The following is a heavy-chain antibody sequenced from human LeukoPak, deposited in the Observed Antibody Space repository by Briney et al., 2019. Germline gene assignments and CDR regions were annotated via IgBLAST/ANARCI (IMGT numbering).Heavy chain of an antibody. J-gene: IGHJ4*02. CDR1: GFTFDDYA. D-gene: IGHD3-22*01. CDR2: ISWNSGSI. CDR3: AKEVIVGNFDY. V-gene: IGHV3-9*01. Sequence: GGSLSLSCAASGFTFDDYAMHWVRQAPGKGLEWVSGISWNSGSIGYADSVKGRFTISRDYAKNSLYLQMNSLRAEDTALYYCAKEVIVGNFDYWGQGALVTVSS.